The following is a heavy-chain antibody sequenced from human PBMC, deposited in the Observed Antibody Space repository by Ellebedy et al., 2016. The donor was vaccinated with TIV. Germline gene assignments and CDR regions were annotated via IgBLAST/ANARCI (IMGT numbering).Heavy chain of an antibody. Sequence: SETLSLTCAVYGGSFSGYYWSWIRQPPGKGLEWIGEINHSGSTNYNPSLKSRVTISVDTSKNQFSLKLSSVTAADTAVYYCARVPQENLPRFDYWGQGTLVTVSS. CDR3: ARVPQENLPRFDY. J-gene: IGHJ4*02. V-gene: IGHV4-34*01. CDR1: GGSFSGYY. D-gene: IGHD2/OR15-2a*01. CDR2: INHSGST.